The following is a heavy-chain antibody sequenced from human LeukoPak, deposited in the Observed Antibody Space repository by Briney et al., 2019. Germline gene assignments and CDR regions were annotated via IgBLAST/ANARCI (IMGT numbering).Heavy chain of an antibody. J-gene: IGHJ4*02. V-gene: IGHV1-69*06. Sequence: SVKVSCKASGGTFSSYAISWLRQAPGQGLEWMGGIIPIFGTANYARKFQGRVTITADKSTSTAYMELSSLRSEDTAVYYCARTRYYYNSRSYGAPYYFDYWGQGTLVTVSS. CDR3: ARTRYYYNSRSYGAPYYFDY. CDR2: IIPIFGTA. D-gene: IGHD3-10*01. CDR1: GGTFSSYA.